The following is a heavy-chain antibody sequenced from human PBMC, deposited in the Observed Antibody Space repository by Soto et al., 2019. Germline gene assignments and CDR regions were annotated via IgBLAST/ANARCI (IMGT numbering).Heavy chain of an antibody. CDR1: GFTFSSYA. Sequence: GESLKISCAASGFTFSSYAMSWVRQAPGKGLEWVSAISGSGGSTYYADSVKGRFTISRDNSKNTLYLQMNSLRAEDTAVYYCAKYSTTVTTTPFDYWGQGTLVTVSS. CDR3: AKYSTTVTTTPFDY. J-gene: IGHJ4*02. V-gene: IGHV3-23*01. D-gene: IGHD4-17*01. CDR2: ISGSGGST.